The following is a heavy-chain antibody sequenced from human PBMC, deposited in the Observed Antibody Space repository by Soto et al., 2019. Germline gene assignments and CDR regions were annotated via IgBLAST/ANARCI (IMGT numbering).Heavy chain of an antibody. J-gene: IGHJ2*01. D-gene: IGHD2-15*01. CDR2: IIPIFRST. Sequence: QVQLVQSGAEVKKPGSSVKVSCKASGGTFNSYALTWVRQAPGHGLEWMGGIIPIFRSTNYAQKFQGRVTITANRSTSTAYMELSSMRSDYTAVYYFARVLHPPYCSGWGSLYWYFDLWGRGTLVTVSS. CDR1: GGTFNSYA. CDR3: ARVLHPPYCSGWGSLYWYFDL. V-gene: IGHV1-69*06.